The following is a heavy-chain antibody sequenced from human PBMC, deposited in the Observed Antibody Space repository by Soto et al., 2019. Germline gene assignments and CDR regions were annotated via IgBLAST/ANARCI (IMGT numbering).Heavy chain of an antibody. Sequence: EVQLVQPGAEVKKPGESLKISCEGSGFNFANSWISWVRQMPGKGLEWMGIIYPGDSETRYSPSFQGQVTISADRSSNTAFLHWNTLRASDTGMYYCARSPTLVVIAGEEAFHFWGQGTMVRVSS. D-gene: IGHD2-15*01. J-gene: IGHJ3*01. CDR3: ARSPTLVVIAGEEAFHF. V-gene: IGHV5-51*01. CDR2: IYPGDSET. CDR1: GFNFANSW.